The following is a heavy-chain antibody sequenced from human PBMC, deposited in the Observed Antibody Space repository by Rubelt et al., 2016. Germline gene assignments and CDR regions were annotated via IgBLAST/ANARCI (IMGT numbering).Heavy chain of an antibody. CDR3: ARRLRSGSGYYSPFVY. D-gene: IGHD3-22*01. CDR2: IYYSGST. Sequence: QLQLQESGPGLVKPSETLSLTCTVSGGSISSSSYYWGWIRQPPGKGLEWIGSIYYSGSTYYNPSLKSRVTISVDTSKNQFFRRLGAGTAAGTAVYYCARRLRSGSGYYSPFVYWGQGTLVTVSS. V-gene: IGHV4-39*07. J-gene: IGHJ4*02. CDR1: GGSISSSSYY.